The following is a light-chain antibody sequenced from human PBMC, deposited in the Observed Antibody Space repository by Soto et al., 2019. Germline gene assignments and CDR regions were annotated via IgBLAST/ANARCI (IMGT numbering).Light chain of an antibody. Sequence: DVVMTQSPLSLPVTLVQPASISCRSSQGLVYRNGNTFLAWFFQRPGQSPRRLISYVSNRDSGVTDSFSGSESGTDFTLHISRVEAEDVGVYDCVQYTHWTQTFGQGTKLEIK. CDR3: VQYTHWTQT. CDR1: QGLVYRNGNTF. J-gene: IGKJ2*01. CDR2: YVS. V-gene: IGKV2-30*01.